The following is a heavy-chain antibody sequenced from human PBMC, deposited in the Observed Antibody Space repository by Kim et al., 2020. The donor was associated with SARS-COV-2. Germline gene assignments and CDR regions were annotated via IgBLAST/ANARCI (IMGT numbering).Heavy chain of an antibody. CDR2: ITNSGSNT. CDR3: VRYSGSYPYDY. J-gene: IGHJ4*02. CDR1: GFTFSNYA. D-gene: IGHD1-26*01. Sequence: GGSLRLSCSASGFTFSNYAMHWVRQAPGKGLEYVSAITNSGSNTYYADSVKGRFTISRDNSKNTLYFQMSSLRAEDTAVYYCVRYSGSYPYDYWGQGALVTVSS. V-gene: IGHV3-64*05.